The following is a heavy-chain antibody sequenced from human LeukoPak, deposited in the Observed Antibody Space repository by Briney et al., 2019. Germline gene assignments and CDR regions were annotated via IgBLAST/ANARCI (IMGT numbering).Heavy chain of an antibody. V-gene: IGHV3-23*01. D-gene: IGHD1-14*01. J-gene: IGHJ4*02. Sequence: GGSLRLSCEGSGFTFSSYAMSWVRQAPGKGLEWVSAISGSSVTTYYADSVKGRFTISRDNSKNTLYLQMNSLRGEDTAVYYCAKDAEGPLDYWGQGTLVTVSS. CDR3: AKDAEGPLDY. CDR2: ISGSSVTT. CDR1: GFTFSSYA.